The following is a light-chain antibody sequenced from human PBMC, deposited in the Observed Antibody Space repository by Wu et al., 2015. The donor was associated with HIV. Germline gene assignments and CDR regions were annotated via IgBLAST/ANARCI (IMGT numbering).Light chain of an antibody. J-gene: IGKJ1*01. Sequence: EIVLTQSPGTLSLSPGERATLSCRASQSVSSNYLAWYQHKPGQAPRLLLYGASTRATGIPARFSGSGSGTEFTLTISSLQSEDFAVYYCQQYNNWPPTFGQGTKVEIK. CDR3: QQYNNWPPT. CDR1: QSVSSN. V-gene: IGKV3-15*01. CDR2: GAS.